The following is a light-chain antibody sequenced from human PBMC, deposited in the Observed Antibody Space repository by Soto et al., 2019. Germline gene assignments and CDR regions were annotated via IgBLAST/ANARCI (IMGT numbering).Light chain of an antibody. CDR2: DVS. J-gene: IGLJ3*02. V-gene: IGLV2-11*01. Sequence: QSALTQPRSVSGSPGQSVTISCTVTSSDVGGYNYVSWYQQHPGKAPKLMIYDVSKRPSGVPDRFSGSKSGNTASLTISGLQAEDEADYYCCSYAGPYTWVFGGGTQLTVL. CDR3: CSYAGPYTWV. CDR1: SSDVGGYNY.